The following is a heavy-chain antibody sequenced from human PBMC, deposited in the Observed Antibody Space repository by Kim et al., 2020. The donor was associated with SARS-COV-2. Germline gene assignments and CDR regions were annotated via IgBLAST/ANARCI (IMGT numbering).Heavy chain of an antibody. CDR3: ARSTVTTLDAFDI. J-gene: IGHJ3*02. D-gene: IGHD4-17*01. Sequence: YNPALKGRVTMSVDTAKNQFSLKLSSVTAADTAVYYCARSTVTTLDAFDIWGQGTMVTVSS. V-gene: IGHV4-4*07.